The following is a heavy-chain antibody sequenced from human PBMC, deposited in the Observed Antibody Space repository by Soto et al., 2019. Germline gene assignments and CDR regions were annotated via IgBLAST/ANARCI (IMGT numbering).Heavy chain of an antibody. Sequence: EVQLVESGGGLVQPGWSLRLSCAASGFTFSGYWMHWVRQAPGKGLVWVSRIDGDGSRTNYADSVKGRFTISRDNAKNTLYLQMNSLRAEDTAVYYCARELASYNDYWGQGTLVTVSS. CDR3: ARELASYNDY. CDR1: GFTFSGYW. D-gene: IGHD1-1*01. V-gene: IGHV3-74*01. J-gene: IGHJ4*02. CDR2: IDGDGSRT.